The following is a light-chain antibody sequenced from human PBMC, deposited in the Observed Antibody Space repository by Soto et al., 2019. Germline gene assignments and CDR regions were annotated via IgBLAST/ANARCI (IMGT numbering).Light chain of an antibody. J-gene: IGKJ2*01. CDR1: QSVSSTY. CDR3: QQFGSSPYT. V-gene: IGKV3-20*01. CDR2: GAS. Sequence: EIVLTQSPGTLSLSPGERATLSCRASQSVSSTYLAWYQQKPGQAPRLLIYGASSRATGIPDRFSGSGSGTDFTLIISRLEPEDFAVYYCQQFGSSPYTFGHGTKLEIK.